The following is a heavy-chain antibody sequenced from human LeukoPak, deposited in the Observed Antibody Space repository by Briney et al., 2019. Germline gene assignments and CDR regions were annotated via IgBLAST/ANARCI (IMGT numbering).Heavy chain of an antibody. J-gene: IGHJ4*02. CDR3: ARSSGWSLFDY. CDR2: INPNSGGT. Sequence: GASVKVSCKASACTFTGYYMHWVRQAPGQGLEWMGWINPNSGGTNYAQKFQGRVTMTRDTSISTAYMELSTLRSDDTAVYYCARSSGWSLFDYWGQGSLVTVSP. V-gene: IGHV1-2*02. CDR1: ACTFTGYY. D-gene: IGHD6-19*01.